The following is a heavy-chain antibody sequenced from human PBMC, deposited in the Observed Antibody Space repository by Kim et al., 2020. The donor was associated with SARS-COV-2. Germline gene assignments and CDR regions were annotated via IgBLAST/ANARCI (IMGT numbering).Heavy chain of an antibody. CDR1: GYTFTGFY. D-gene: IGHD5-18*01. Sequence: ASVKVSCKASGYTFTGFYMHWVRQAPGQGLEWMGWINPNSGGTNYAQKFQGRVTMTRDTSISTAYMELSRLRSDDTAVYYCAREGSRTAMVFFYYGMDVWDKGTTVAIAS. V-gene: IGHV1-2*02. CDR3: AREGSRTAMVFFYYGMDV. CDR2: INPNSGGT. J-gene: IGHJ6*04.